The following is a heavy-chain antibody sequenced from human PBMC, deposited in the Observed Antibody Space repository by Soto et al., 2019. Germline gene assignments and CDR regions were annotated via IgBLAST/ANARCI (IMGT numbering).Heavy chain of an antibody. D-gene: IGHD2-8*01. V-gene: IGHV4-59*08. J-gene: IGHJ6*03. CDR3: ARLGGDIVLMVYATKYYYYYMDV. CDR1: GGSISSYY. CDR2: IYYSGST. Sequence: PSETLSLTCTVSGGSISSYYWSWIRQPPGKGLEWIGYIYYSGSTNYNPSLKSRVTISVDTSKNQFSLKLSSVTAADTAVYYCARLGGDIVLMVYATKYYYYYMDVWGKGTTVTVS.